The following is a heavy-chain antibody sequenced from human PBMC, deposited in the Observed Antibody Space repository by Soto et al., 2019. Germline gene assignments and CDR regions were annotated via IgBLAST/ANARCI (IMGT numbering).Heavy chain of an antibody. D-gene: IGHD2-2*01. CDR3: ARAAANIDY. CDR1: GGSISSSGSY. V-gene: IGHV4-31*03. J-gene: IGHJ4*02. Sequence: QVQLQESGPGLVKPSQTLSLTCTVSGGSISSSGSYWSWIRQHPGKGLEWIGYISYSGSTVYNPSLECRVTISLDTSKNQFSLNLNSVTAADTAVYYCARAAANIDYWGQGTLVTVSS. CDR2: ISYSGST.